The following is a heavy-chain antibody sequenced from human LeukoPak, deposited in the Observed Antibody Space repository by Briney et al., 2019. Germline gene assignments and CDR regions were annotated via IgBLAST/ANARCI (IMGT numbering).Heavy chain of an antibody. D-gene: IGHD3-10*02. V-gene: IGHV5-51*01. CDR2: IYPGDSET. J-gene: IGHJ4*02. Sequence: GESLKISCKGSGYSFTSYCIGWVRQMPGKGLEWMTIIYPGDSETRYSPSFQGQVTISAAKSIDTIYLQWNTLKASDTAMYYCARALRTGQGDYVPVLWGQGTLVTVSS. CDR3: ARALRTGQGDYVPVL. CDR1: GYSFTSYC.